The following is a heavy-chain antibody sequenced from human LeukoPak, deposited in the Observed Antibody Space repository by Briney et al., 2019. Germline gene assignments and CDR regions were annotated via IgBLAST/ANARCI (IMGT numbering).Heavy chain of an antibody. J-gene: IGHJ3*02. Sequence: SGGSLRLSCAASGFTFTTYWMSWVRQAPGKGLGWVANINQDGIEKYYVASVKGRFTISRDNAKNSMYVQMNSLRAEDTAVYYCARGFDGYYGFDIWGQGTMVTVSS. D-gene: IGHD5-24*01. V-gene: IGHV3-7*05. CDR1: GFTFTTYW. CDR2: INQDGIEK. CDR3: ARGFDGYYGFDI.